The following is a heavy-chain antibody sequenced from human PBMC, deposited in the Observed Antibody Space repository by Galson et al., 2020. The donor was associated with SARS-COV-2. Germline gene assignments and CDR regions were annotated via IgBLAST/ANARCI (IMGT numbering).Heavy chain of an antibody. CDR1: GFRFDSYG. CDR3: AIDGGATTLGGLDS. Sequence: GESLKISCAASGFRFDSYGMHWVRQAPGKGLEWVAVISYDATNKFYGDSVKGRFTISRDNTKNTLYLQMNSPGPEDTAVYFCAIDGGATTLGGLDSWGQGTMVSGSS. CDR2: ISYDATNK. J-gene: IGHJ3*02. D-gene: IGHD1-26*01. V-gene: IGHV3-30*03.